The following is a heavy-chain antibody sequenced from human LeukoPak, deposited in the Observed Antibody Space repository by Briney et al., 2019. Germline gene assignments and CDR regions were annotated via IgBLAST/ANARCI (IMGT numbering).Heavy chain of an antibody. D-gene: IGHD3-10*01. Sequence: SETLSLTCTVSGGSISSGGHYWSWIRQPPGKGLEWIGYIYQTGSTYYNPSIKSRVAILVDRSTNQFSLRLSSVTAADSAVYYCARAPRYGSGVSKFAYWGQGILVTVSS. CDR3: ARAPRYGSGVSKFAY. CDR1: GGSISSGGHY. J-gene: IGHJ4*02. CDR2: IYQTGST. V-gene: IGHV4-30-2*01.